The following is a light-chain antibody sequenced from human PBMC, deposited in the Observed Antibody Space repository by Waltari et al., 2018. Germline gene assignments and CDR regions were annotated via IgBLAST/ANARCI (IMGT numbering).Light chain of an antibody. CDR1: QNVLSSPHTKSF. J-gene: IGKJ1*01. Sequence: DIVMTQSPDSLAVSLGERATVNCKSSQNVLSSPHTKSFLAWFQQKLGQPPKLLIYWASTRESGVPVRFSGSGSGRDFTLTISSLQAEDVAVYYCQQYYSIPWTFGQGTKVEIK. CDR2: WAS. CDR3: QQYYSIPWT. V-gene: IGKV4-1*01.